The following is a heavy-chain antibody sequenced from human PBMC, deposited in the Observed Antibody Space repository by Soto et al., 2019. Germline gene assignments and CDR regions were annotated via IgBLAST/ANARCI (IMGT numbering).Heavy chain of an antibody. CDR3: TTERPFSGEPGG. D-gene: IGHD3-10*01. V-gene: IGHV3-15*07. Sequence: EVQLVESGGGLVKPGGSLRLSCAASGFTFSNAWMNWVRQAPGKGLEWVGRIKSKTDGGTTDYAAPVKGRFTISRDDKKNSLYLKMNRLKTEDTAVYYCTTERPFSGEPGGWGQGTLVTVSS. CDR1: GFTFSNAW. J-gene: IGHJ4*02. CDR2: IKSKTDGGTT.